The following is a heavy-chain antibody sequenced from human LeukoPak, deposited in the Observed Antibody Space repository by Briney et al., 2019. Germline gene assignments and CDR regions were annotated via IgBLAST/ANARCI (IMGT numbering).Heavy chain of an antibody. V-gene: IGHV4-34*01. J-gene: IGHJ6*03. D-gene: IGHD3-10*01. Sequence: SETLSLTCAVYGGSFSGYYWSWIRQPPGKGLEWIGEINHSGSTNYNPPLKSRVTISVDTSKNQFSLKLSSVTAADTAVYYCARDSDYYGSGQEYYYYYMDVWGKGTTVTVSS. CDR1: GGSFSGYY. CDR2: INHSGST. CDR3: ARDSDYYGSGQEYYYYYMDV.